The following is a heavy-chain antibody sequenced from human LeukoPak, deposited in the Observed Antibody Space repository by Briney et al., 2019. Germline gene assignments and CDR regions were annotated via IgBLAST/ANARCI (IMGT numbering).Heavy chain of an antibody. CDR2: INHSGNT. CDR1: GVSFSDYY. V-gene: IGHV4-34*01. D-gene: IGHD3-22*01. Sequence: SETLSLTCAVYGVSFSDYYWSWIRQPPGKGLEWIGEINHSGNTNYNPSLKSRVTISVDTSKNQFSLKLSSVTAADTAVYYCARSAPWRYYDSSGYSRFDYWGQGTLVTVSS. CDR3: ARSAPWRYYDSSGYSRFDY. J-gene: IGHJ4*02.